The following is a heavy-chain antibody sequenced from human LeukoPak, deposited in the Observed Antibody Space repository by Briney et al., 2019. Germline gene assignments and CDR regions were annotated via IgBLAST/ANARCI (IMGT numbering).Heavy chain of an antibody. D-gene: IGHD6-19*01. Sequence: PGRSLRLSCAASGFTFDDYAMHWVRQAPGKGLEWVSGISWNSGSIGYADSVKGRFTISRDNAKNSLYLQMNSLRAEDTALYYCAKDRSGWRKDAFDIWGQGTMVTVSS. CDR2: ISWNSGSI. CDR1: GFTFDDYA. V-gene: IGHV3-9*01. J-gene: IGHJ3*02. CDR3: AKDRSGWRKDAFDI.